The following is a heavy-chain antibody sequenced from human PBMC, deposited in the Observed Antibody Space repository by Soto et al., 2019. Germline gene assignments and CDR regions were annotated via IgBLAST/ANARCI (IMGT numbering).Heavy chain of an antibody. CDR1: GGSFSGYY. J-gene: IGHJ1*01. Sequence: QVQLQQWGAGLLRPSETLSLTCAVYGGSFSGYYWTWIRQPPGKGLEWIGEINRGGSSNCNPSLKSRVTISVDTSKNQFSLRLSSVTAADTAVYYCARNGEMATTCQHWGQGTLVTVSS. CDR2: INRGGSS. CDR3: ARNGEMATTCQH. D-gene: IGHD5-12*01. V-gene: IGHV4-34*01.